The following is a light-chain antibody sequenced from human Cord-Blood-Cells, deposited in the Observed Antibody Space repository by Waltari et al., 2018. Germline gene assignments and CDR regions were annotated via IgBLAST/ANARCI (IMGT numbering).Light chain of an antibody. V-gene: IGLV3-27*01. CDR1: VLAKKY. CDR3: YSAADNNMGV. CDR2: KDG. J-gene: IGLJ3*02. Sequence: SYELTQPSSVSVSPGQTARITCSGDVLAKKYARWFQQKPGQAPVLVIYKDGERPSGIPERFSGSSSGTTVTLTISGAQVEDEADYYCYSAADNNMGVFGGGTKL.